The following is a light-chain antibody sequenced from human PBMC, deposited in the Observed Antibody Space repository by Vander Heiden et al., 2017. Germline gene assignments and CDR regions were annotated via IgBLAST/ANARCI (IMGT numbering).Light chain of an antibody. CDR2: GNS. CDR3: QSYDSSLSAYYV. V-gene: IGLV1-40*01. Sequence: QSVLTQPPSASGAPGQRVTISCPGSSSNIGAGYDVHWYQQLPGTAPKLLIYGNSNRPSGVPDRFSGSKSGTSASLAITGLQAEDEADYYCQSYDSSLSAYYVFGTGTKVTVL. CDR1: SSNIGAGYD. J-gene: IGLJ1*01.